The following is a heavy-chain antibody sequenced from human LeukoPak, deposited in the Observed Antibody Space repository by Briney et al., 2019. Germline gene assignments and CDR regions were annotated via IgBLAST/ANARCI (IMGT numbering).Heavy chain of an antibody. CDR2: ISGSGGST. Sequence: GGSLRLSCAASGFTFSNYAMSWVRQAPGKGLEWVSAISGSGGSTYYADSVKGRFTISRDNSKNTLYLQMNSLRAEDTALYYCAKPPGRFFTSYYYMDVWGKGTTVTVSS. CDR1: GFTFSNYA. J-gene: IGHJ6*03. CDR3: AKPPGRFFTSYYYMDV. D-gene: IGHD3-3*01. V-gene: IGHV3-23*01.